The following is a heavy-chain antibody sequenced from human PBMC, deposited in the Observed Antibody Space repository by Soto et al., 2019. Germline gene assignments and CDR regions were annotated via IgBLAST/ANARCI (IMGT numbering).Heavy chain of an antibody. J-gene: IGHJ3*02. CDR1: GFTFSSYW. CDR3: ARGVRGAYGLDI. V-gene: IGHV3-74*01. Sequence: EVQLVESGGGLVQPGGSLRLSCAASGFTFSSYWMHWVRQAPGKGLVWVSRINSDGSRTNYADSVKGRFTISRDNAKNTLYLQMNSLRAEETAVYYCARGVRGAYGLDIWCHGTMVTVSS. CDR2: INSDGSRT. D-gene: IGHD2-21*01.